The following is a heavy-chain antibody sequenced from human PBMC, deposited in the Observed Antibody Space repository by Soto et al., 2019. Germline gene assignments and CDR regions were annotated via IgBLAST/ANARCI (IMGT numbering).Heavy chain of an antibody. CDR1: GGSISSYY. V-gene: IGHV4-4*07. CDR3: ARDSQRVMRAYFDY. D-gene: IGHD6-25*01. CDR2: IYTSGST. J-gene: IGHJ4*02. Sequence: SETLSLTCTVSGGSISSYYWSWIRQPAGKGLEWIGRIYTSGSTNYNPSLKSRVTMSVDTSKNQLSLKLSSVTAADTAVYYCARDSQRVMRAYFDYWGQGIMVTVSS.